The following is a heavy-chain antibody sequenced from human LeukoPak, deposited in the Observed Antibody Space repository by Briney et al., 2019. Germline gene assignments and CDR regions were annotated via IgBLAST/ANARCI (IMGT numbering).Heavy chain of an antibody. CDR1: GGSISSYY. CDR2: IYTCGST. CDR3: ARDRGYLYYDYVWGSYRKSYFDY. V-gene: IGHV4-4*07. Sequence: SETLSLTCTVSGGSISSYYWSWIRQPAGKGLEWIGRIYTCGSTNYNPSLKSRVTMSVDTSKNQFSLKLSSVTAADTAVYYCARDRGYLYYDYVWGSYRKSYFDYWGQGTLVTVSS. D-gene: IGHD3-16*02. J-gene: IGHJ4*02.